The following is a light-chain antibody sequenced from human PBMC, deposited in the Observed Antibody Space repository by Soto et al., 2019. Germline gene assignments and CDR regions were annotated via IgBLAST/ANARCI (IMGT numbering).Light chain of an antibody. V-gene: IGLV1-51*01. CDR1: SSNIGNNY. CDR3: GTWDSSLSVHG. J-gene: IGLJ1*01. Sequence: QSVLTQPPSVSAAPGQKVTISCSGSSSNIGNNYVSWYQQVPGTAPKLLIYDNNKRPSGNPDRFSGSKSGTSATLGISGLQTGDEADYYCGTWDSSLSVHGFGTGTKSPS. CDR2: DNN.